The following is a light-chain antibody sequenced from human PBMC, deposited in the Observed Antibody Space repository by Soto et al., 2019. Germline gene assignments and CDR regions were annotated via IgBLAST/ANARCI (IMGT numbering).Light chain of an antibody. CDR2: DAS. V-gene: IGKV3-15*01. CDR3: QQYNNWPLWT. J-gene: IGKJ1*01. Sequence: EIVMTQSPATLSVSPGERATLSCRASQSVSSNLAWYQQKPGQAPRLLIYDASNRATGIPARFSGSGSGTEFTLTISSLQPEDFAVYYCQQYNNWPLWTFGQGTKLEIK. CDR1: QSVSSN.